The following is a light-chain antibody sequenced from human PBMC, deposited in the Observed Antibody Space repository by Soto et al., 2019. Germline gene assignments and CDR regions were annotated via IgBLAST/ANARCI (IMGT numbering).Light chain of an antibody. V-gene: IGLV4-69*01. CDR1: SGHTSYA. CDR3: QSWGTGIPV. J-gene: IGLJ2*01. CDR2: VNSDGSH. Sequence: QPVLTQSPSASASLGASVKLTCTLSSGHTSYAIAWHQQQPEKGPRYLMKVNSDGSHSKGDGIPDRFSGSSSGAERYLSISSLQPDDEADYYCQSWGTGIPVFGGGTKVTVL.